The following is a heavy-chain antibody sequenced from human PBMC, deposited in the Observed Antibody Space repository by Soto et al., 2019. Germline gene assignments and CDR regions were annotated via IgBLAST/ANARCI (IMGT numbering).Heavy chain of an antibody. J-gene: IGHJ5*02. V-gene: IGHV4-31*03. CDR1: GGSISSGDYY. CDR2: IYYSGST. Sequence: SETLSLTCTVSGGSISSGDYYWRWIRQPPGKGLEWIGYIYYSGSTYYNPSLKSRVTISVDTSKNQFSLKLSSVTAADTAVYYCAGSYTIFGVVINPNWFDPWGQGTLVTVSS. CDR3: AGSYTIFGVVINPNWFDP. D-gene: IGHD3-3*01.